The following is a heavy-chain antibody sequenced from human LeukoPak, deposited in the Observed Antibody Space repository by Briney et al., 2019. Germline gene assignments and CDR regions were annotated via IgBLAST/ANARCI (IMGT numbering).Heavy chain of an antibody. J-gene: IGHJ5*02. CDR2: MFYTGRN. D-gene: IGHD5-12*01. CDR1: GASISTTPYY. Sequence: SETLSLTCTVSGASISTTPYYWGWIRQPPGKGLEWIGSMFYTGRNYSNSSLKSRVTISVDTSKNQFSLRLSSVTAADTAVYYCARRFQATITDWFDPRGRGTLFTVSS. V-gene: IGHV4-39*01. CDR3: ARRFQATITDWFDP.